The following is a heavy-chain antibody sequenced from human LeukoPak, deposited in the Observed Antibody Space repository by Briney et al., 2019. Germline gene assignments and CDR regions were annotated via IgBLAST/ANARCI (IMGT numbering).Heavy chain of an antibody. J-gene: IGHJ4*02. CDR2: IGSGGSPI. D-gene: IGHD1-26*01. Sequence: PGGSLRLSCAASGFSFSTYEMSWARQAPGKGLEWVSYIGSGGSPIYYAASVEGRITVSRDNAKNSLYLQLNGLTAEDTAVYYCAREDRSNAFDSWGQGTLVTVSS. CDR3: AREDRSNAFDS. V-gene: IGHV3-48*03. CDR1: GFSFSTYE.